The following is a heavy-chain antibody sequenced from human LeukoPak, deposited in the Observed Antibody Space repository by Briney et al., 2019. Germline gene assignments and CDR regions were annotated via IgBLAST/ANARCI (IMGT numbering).Heavy chain of an antibody. J-gene: IGHJ4*02. Sequence: GGSLRLSCAASGFTFNNYGMHWVRQAPGKGLEWVSAISGSGGSTYYADSVKGRFTISRDNSKNTLFLQMNSLRPEDTAVYYCAKDQAGSRGLFDYWGQGTLVTVSS. CDR2: ISGSGGST. V-gene: IGHV3-NL1*01. CDR1: GFTFNNYG. D-gene: IGHD2-2*01. CDR3: AKDQAGSRGLFDY.